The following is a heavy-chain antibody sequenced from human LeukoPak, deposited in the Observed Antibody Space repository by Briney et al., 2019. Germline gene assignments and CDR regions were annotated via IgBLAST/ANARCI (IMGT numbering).Heavy chain of an antibody. V-gene: IGHV3-23*01. CDR1: EFDFSSHA. D-gene: IGHD1-26*01. Sequence: PGGSLRLSCAASEFDFSSHAMTWVRQAPGKGLEWVSAISISGSKTYYADSVKGRFTISRDNSKNTLYLQMNSLRAEDTAVYYCATGEGYWGQGILVTVSS. CDR3: ATGEGY. J-gene: IGHJ4*02. CDR2: ISISGSKT.